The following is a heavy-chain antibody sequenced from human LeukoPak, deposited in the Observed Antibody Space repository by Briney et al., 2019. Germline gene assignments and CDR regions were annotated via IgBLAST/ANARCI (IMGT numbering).Heavy chain of an antibody. J-gene: IGHJ4*02. D-gene: IGHD1-26*01. V-gene: IGHV3-23*01. Sequence: GGSLRLSCAASGFTFSSSAMSWVRQAPGKGLEWVSAITISGGSTYYVDSVKGRFTISRDNSKNTLYLQMNSLRADDTAVYYCAKDRVGLDCWGQGTLVTVSS. CDR2: ITISGGST. CDR3: AKDRVGLDC. CDR1: GFTFSSSA.